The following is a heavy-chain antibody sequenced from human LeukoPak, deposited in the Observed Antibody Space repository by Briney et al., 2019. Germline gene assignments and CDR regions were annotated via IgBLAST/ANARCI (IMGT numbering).Heavy chain of an antibody. CDR3: ARHVYGGSRAYYYYGLDV. V-gene: IGHV4-39*01. Sequence: SETLSLTCTVSGASIATTNYYWGWIRRPPGKGLEWIGSLFYSGSTYFNPSLKSRVSISVDTSKNQFSLKVSSVTAADTAVYYCARHVYGGSRAYYYYGLDVWGQGTAVTVSS. J-gene: IGHJ6*02. D-gene: IGHD1-26*01. CDR1: GASIATTNYY. CDR2: LFYSGST.